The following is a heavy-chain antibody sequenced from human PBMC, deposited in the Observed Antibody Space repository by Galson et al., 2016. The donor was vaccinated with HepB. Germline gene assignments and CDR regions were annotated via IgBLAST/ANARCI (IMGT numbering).Heavy chain of an antibody. CDR1: GYRFTRHF. J-gene: IGHJ6*02. CDR2: INPSDGTT. D-gene: IGHD6-13*01. V-gene: IGHV1-46*04. CDR3: AREQRLVVSYGMDV. Sequence: SVKVSCKASGYRFTRHFMHWVRQAPGQGLEWMGLINPSDGTTTYAQELQGRVTMTRDTSTSTVYMELSGLRSEDTALYYCAREQRLVVSYGMDVWGQGTTVTVSS.